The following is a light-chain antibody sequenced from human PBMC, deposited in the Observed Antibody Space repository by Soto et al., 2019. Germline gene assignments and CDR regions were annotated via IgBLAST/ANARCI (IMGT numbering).Light chain of an antibody. V-gene: IGKV2-24*01. Sequence: DIVLTQTPLSSPVTLGQPASISCRSSQSLVHSDGNTYLSWFHQRPGQPPRLLIDKVSNRFSGVPDRFSRSGAGTDFTLKITRVEAEDVGIYFCMQATHYRPYTFGQGTKLEIK. J-gene: IGKJ2*01. CDR3: MQATHYRPYT. CDR2: KVS. CDR1: QSLVHSDGNTY.